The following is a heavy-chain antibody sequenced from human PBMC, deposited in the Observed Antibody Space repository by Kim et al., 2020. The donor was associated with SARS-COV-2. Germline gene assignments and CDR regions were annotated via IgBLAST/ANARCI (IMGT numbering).Heavy chain of an antibody. V-gene: IGHV3-21*01. CDR3: ARALRTRGLDY. Sequence: IYYADSVKGRYTISRDNAKNSLYLQMNSLRGEDTAVEYCARALRTRGLDYWGQGTLVTVSS. CDR2: I. D-gene: IGHD3-10*01. J-gene: IGHJ4*02.